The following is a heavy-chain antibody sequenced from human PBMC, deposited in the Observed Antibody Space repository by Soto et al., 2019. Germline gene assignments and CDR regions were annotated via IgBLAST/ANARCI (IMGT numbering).Heavy chain of an antibody. D-gene: IGHD5-12*01. CDR1: GGSISSSSYY. CDR2: IYYSGST. V-gene: IGHV4-39*01. J-gene: IGHJ6*03. Sequence: QLQLQESGPGLVKPSETLSLTCTVSGGSISSSSYYWGWIRQPPGKGLEWIGSIYYSGSTYYNPSLQSRVTISVDTSKNQFSLKLSSVTAADTAVYYCARQSYESAYYYYYMDVWGKGTTVTVSS. CDR3: ARQSYESAYYYYYMDV.